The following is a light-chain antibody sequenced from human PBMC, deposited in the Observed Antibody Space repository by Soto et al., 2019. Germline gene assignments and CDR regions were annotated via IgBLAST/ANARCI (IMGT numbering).Light chain of an antibody. J-gene: IGKJ1*01. CDR1: ENLNTN. CDR3: QQYKNWTPWT. V-gene: IGKV3-15*01. Sequence: EIVRTQSPGTLSVSPGERATLSCRASENLNTNLAWYQQRPGQAPRLLIYGASTWATGVPARFTGSGSGTNFNLTISRLQFDDFAVHFCQQYKNWTPWTFGQGTKV. CDR2: GAS.